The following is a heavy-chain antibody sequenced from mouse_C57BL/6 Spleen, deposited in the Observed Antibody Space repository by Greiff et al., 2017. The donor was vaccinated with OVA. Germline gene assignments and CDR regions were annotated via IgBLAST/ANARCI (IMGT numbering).Heavy chain of an antibody. CDR3: AREGNYYGSGFDY. J-gene: IGHJ2*01. CDR2: INPSSGYT. V-gene: IGHV1-4*01. Sequence: VQLQQSGAELARPGASVKMSCKASGYTFTSYTMHWVQQRPGQGLEWIGYINPSSGYTKYNQKFKDKATLTADKSSSTAYMPLISLTSEDSAVYYCAREGNYYGSGFDYWGQGTTLTVSS. CDR1: GYTFTSYT. D-gene: IGHD1-1*01.